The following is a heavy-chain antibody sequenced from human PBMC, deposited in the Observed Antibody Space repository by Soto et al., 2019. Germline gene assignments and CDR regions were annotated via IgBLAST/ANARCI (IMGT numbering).Heavy chain of an antibody. J-gene: IGHJ5*02. CDR2: IYYSGST. Sequence: SETLSLTCTVSGGSISSGGYYWSWIRQHPGKGLEWIGYIYYSGSTYYNPSLKSRVTISVDTSKNQFSLNLSSVTAADTAVYYCAREHGFSYGLNYFDPWGQGTLVTSPQ. D-gene: IGHD5-18*01. V-gene: IGHV4-31*03. CDR1: GGSISSGGYY. CDR3: AREHGFSYGLNYFDP.